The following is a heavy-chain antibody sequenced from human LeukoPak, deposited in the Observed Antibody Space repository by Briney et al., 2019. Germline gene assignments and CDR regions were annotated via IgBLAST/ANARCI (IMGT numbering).Heavy chain of an antibody. J-gene: IGHJ4*02. D-gene: IGHD1-26*01. CDR1: GGTFSSYA. CDR3: ARVSGSPGYFDY. CDR2: IIPILGIA. Sequence: ASVKVSCKASGGTFSSYAISWVRQAPGQGLEWMGRIIPILGIANYAQKFQGRVTITADKSTSTAYMELSSLRSEDTAVYYCARVSGSPGYFDYWGQGTLVAVSS. V-gene: IGHV1-69*04.